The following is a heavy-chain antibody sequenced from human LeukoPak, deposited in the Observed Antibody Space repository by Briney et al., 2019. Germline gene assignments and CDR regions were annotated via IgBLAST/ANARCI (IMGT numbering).Heavy chain of an antibody. V-gene: IGHV1-69*01. CDR3: ARDLVTIVRGVDNYYYYMDV. J-gene: IGHJ6*03. D-gene: IGHD3-10*01. CDR2: IIPIFGTA. Sequence: SVKFSCTASGGTFSSYAISWVRQATGQGHEWMGGIIPIFGTAKYAQTFQGRVTITADESTSTAYMELSSLRSEATAVYYCARDLVTIVRGVDNYYYYMDVWGKGTTVTISS. CDR1: GGTFSSYA.